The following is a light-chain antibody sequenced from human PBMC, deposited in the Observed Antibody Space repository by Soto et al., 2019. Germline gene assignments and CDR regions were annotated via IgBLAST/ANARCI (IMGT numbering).Light chain of an antibody. V-gene: IGKV1-5*03. CDR3: HQYHSFFNYT. Sequence: DIQMTQSPSTLSASVGDRVTITCRASQSISAWLAWYQQKPGKAPKLLIYKASTLDSGVPSRFSGSGSGTEFTLTISSLQPDDFATHYCHQYHSFFNYTFGQGTKLEIK. CDR2: KAS. J-gene: IGKJ2*01. CDR1: QSISAW.